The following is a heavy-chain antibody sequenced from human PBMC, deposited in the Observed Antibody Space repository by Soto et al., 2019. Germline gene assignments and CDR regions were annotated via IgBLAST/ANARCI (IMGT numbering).Heavy chain of an antibody. Sequence: SLRLSSAAPCFTFRRYRTHWVLQAPGKGLEGVAVIWYDGSNKYYADSVKGRFTISRDNSKNTLYLQMNSLRAEDTAVYYCARELADIVVVVAATTGVYYYYGMDVWGQGT. J-gene: IGHJ6*02. D-gene: IGHD2-15*01. CDR2: IWYDGSNK. CDR3: ARELADIVVVVAATTGVYYYYGMDV. CDR1: CFTFRRYR. V-gene: IGHV3-33*01.